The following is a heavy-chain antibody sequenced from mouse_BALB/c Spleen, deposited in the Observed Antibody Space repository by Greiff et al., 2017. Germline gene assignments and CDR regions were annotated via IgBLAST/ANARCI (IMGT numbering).Heavy chain of an antibody. D-gene: IGHD2-3*01. CDR1: GFSLTSYD. CDR3: VRDDGYFAY. J-gene: IGHJ3*01. V-gene: IGHV2-9-2*01. CDR2: IWTGGGT. Sequence: VQLVESGPGLVAPSQSLSITCTVSGFSLTSYDISWIRQPPGKGLEWLGVIWTGGGTNYNSAFMSRLSISKDNSKSQVFLKMNSLQTDDTAIYYCVRDDGYFAYWGQGTLVTVSA.